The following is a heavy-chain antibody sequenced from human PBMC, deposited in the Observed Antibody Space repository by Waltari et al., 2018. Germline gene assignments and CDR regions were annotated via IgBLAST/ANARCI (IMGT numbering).Heavy chain of an antibody. D-gene: IGHD1-26*01. CDR3: ARGVGKVGATLFDY. V-gene: IGHV4-31*01. CDR2: IYYSGST. CDR1: GGSISSGGYY. Sequence: QVQLQESGPGLVKPSQTLSLTCTVSGGSISSGGYYWSWIRQHPGKGLEWIGYIYYSGSTYYNPSLESLVTISVDTSKNQFSLKLSSVTAADTAVYYCARGVGKVGATLFDYWGQGTLVTVSS. J-gene: IGHJ4*02.